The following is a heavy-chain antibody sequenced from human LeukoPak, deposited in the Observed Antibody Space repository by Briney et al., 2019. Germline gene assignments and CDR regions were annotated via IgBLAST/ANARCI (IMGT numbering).Heavy chain of an antibody. D-gene: IGHD6-13*01. V-gene: IGHV1-24*01. CDR3: ARDKGGGYSSSWYTKRSYYFDY. J-gene: IGHJ4*02. Sequence: ASVKVSCKVSGYTLTELSMHWVRQAPGKGLEWMGGFDPEDGETIYAQKFQGRVTMTEDTSTDTAYMELSSLRSEDTAVYYCARDKGGGYSSSWYTKRSYYFDYWGQGTLVTVSS. CDR1: GYTLTELS. CDR2: FDPEDGET.